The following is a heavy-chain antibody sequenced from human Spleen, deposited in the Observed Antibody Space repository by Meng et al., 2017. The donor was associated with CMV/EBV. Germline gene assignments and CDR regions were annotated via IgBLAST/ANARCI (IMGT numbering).Heavy chain of an antibody. CDR3: ARDGGRKGYGYSYGYHYYYGMDV. D-gene: IGHD5-18*01. V-gene: IGHV3-30*04. CDR2: ISYDGSNK. Sequence: GESLKIYCAASGFTFSSYAMHWVRQATGKGLEWVAVISYDGSNKYYADSVKGRFTISRDNSKNTLYLQMNSLRAEDTAVYYCARDGGRKGYGYSYGYHYYYGMDVWGQGTTVTVSS. CDR1: GFTFSSYA. J-gene: IGHJ6*02.